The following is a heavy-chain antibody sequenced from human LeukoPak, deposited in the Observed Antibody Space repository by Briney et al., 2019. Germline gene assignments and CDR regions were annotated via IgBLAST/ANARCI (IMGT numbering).Heavy chain of an antibody. CDR3: ARGPRGYAL. Sequence: PSETLSLTCAVYGGSFSGYYWSWIRQPPGKGLEWIGEINHSGSTNYNPSLKSRATISVDTSKNQFSLKLSSVTAADTAVYYCARGPRGYALWGQGTLVTVSS. CDR2: INHSGST. J-gene: IGHJ4*02. V-gene: IGHV4-34*01. D-gene: IGHD5-12*01. CDR1: GGSFSGYY.